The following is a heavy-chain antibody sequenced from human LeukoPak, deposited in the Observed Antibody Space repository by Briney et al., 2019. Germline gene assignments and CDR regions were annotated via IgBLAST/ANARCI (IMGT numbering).Heavy chain of an antibody. D-gene: IGHD3-10*01. J-gene: IGHJ6*03. V-gene: IGHV4-59*01. CDR3: ARGVRGVSAYYYYYYMDV. CDR2: IYYSGST. CDR1: GGSISSYY. Sequence: SETLSLTCTVPGGSISSYYWSWIRQPPGKGLEWIGYIYYSGSTNYNPSLKSRVTISVDTSKNQFSLKLSSVTAADTAVYYCARGVRGVSAYYYYYYMDVWGKGTTVTVSS.